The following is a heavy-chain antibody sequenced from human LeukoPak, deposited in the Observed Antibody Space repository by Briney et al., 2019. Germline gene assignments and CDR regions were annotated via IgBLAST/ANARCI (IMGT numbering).Heavy chain of an antibody. Sequence: PSETLSLTCAVYGGSFSGYYWTWIRQPPGKGLEWIGEIDHSGSTDYNPTLKGRVTISADASQNQFPLRLTSVTAADSGVYYCARYINTWFAPWGQGTLVTVSS. CDR2: IDHSGST. CDR3: ARYINTWFAP. J-gene: IGHJ5*02. D-gene: IGHD1-1*01. CDR1: GGSFSGYY. V-gene: IGHV4-34*01.